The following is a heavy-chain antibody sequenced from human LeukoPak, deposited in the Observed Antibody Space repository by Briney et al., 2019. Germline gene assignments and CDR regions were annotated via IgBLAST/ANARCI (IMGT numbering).Heavy chain of an antibody. J-gene: IGHJ5*02. D-gene: IGHD6-13*01. CDR2: ISYDGSNK. Sequence: GGSLRLSCAASGFTFSSYAMHWVRQAPVKGLEWVAVISYDGSNKYYADSVKGRFTISRDNSKNTLYLQMNSLRAEDTAVYYCAREGSSSWFWLDPWGQGTLVTVSS. CDR3: AREGSSSWFWLDP. V-gene: IGHV3-30*04. CDR1: GFTFSSYA.